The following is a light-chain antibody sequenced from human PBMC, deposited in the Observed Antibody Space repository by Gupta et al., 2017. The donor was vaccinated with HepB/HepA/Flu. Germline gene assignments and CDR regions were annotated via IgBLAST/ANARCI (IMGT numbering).Light chain of an antibody. J-gene: IGLJ1*01. CDR3: AAWDDSRNGPI. CDR2: SNN. V-gene: IGLV1-44*01. CDR1: SSNIGSNT. Sequence: QSVLTQPPSASGTPGQRVTISCSGSSSNIGSNTVNWYQQLPGTAPKLLIYSNNQRPSGVPDRFSGSKSDTSASLAISGLQSEDEADYYCAAWDDSRNGPIFGTGTKVTVL.